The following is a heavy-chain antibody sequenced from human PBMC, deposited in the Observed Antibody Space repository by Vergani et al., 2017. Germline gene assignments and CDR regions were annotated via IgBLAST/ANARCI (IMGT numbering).Heavy chain of an antibody. D-gene: IGHD3-3*01. CDR3: AKVNRRSGITIFGVGPSMDV. V-gene: IGHV3-23*01. CDR2: ISGSGSST. Sequence: EVQLLESGGGLVQPGGSLRLSCAASGFTFSSYAMSWVRQAPGKGLGWVSAISGSGSSTYYADSVKGRFTISRDNSKNTLYLQMNSLRAEDTAVYYCAKVNRRSGITIFGVGPSMDVWGKGTTVTVSS. CDR1: GFTFSSYA. J-gene: IGHJ6*03.